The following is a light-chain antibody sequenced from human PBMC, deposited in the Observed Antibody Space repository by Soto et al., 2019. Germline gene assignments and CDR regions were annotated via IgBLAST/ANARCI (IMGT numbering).Light chain of an antibody. Sequence: DIVMTQSPLSLPVTPGEPASISCRSSESLLYENGYVFVDWYLKKPVQPPQLLIYMGSTRASGVPERCSCSVSCTDFTLKISRVAAEDVGAEYCVQTQQMPRTFGGATTVAIK. CDR2: MGS. CDR3: VQTQQMPRT. CDR1: ESLLYENGYVF. J-gene: IGKJ4*01. V-gene: IGKV2-28*01.